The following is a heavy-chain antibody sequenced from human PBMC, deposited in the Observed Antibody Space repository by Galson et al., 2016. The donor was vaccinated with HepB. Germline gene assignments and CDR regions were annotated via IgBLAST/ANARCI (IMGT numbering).Heavy chain of an antibody. Sequence: SLRLSCAASGFTFSDYYMTWIRQAPGKGLEWVSYISSRSSYTNYADSLKGRFTISRDNAKNSLYLQMNSLRAEDTAVYYCANDWTTAGAYHYGGYWGQGTLVTVSS. CDR3: ANDWTTAGAYHYGGY. CDR2: ISSRSSYT. J-gene: IGHJ4*02. D-gene: IGHD4-17*01. CDR1: GFTFSDYY. V-gene: IGHV3-11*06.